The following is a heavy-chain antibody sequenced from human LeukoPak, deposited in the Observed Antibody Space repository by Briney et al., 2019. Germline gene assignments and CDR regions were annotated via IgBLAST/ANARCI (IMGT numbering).Heavy chain of an antibody. V-gene: IGHV3-30-3*01. D-gene: IGHD5-24*01. Sequence: GGSLRLSCAASGFTFSSYAMHWVRQAPGKGLEWVAVISYDGSNKYYADSVKGRFTISRDNSKNTLYLQMNSLRDEDTAVYYCARADRDGNKRFLDWGQGTLVTVSS. CDR2: ISYDGSNK. J-gene: IGHJ4*02. CDR3: ARADRDGNKRFLD. CDR1: GFTFSSYA.